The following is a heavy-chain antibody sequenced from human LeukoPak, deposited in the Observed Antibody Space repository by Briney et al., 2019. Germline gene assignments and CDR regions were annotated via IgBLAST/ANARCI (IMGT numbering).Heavy chain of an antibody. D-gene: IGHD2-2*02. CDR2: INHSGST. CDR3: ARGILGYCSSTSCYTYYYYYMDV. CDR1: GGSFSGYY. V-gene: IGHV4-34*01. J-gene: IGHJ6*03. Sequence: SETLSLTCAVYGGSFSGYYWSWIRQPPGKGLEWIGEINHSGSTNYNPSLKSRVTISVDTSKNQFSLKLSSVTAADTAVYCCARGILGYCSSTSCYTYYYYYMDVWGKGTTVTVSS.